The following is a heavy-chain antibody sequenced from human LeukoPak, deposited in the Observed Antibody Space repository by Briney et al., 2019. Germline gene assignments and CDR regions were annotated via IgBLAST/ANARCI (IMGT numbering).Heavy chain of an antibody. J-gene: IGHJ1*01. CDR2: ISSSGSTI. CDR1: GFTFSDYY. CDR3: ATYSSLNRREFQY. Sequence: GGSLRLSCAASGFTFSDYYMSWIRQAPGKGLEWVSYISSSGSTIYYADSVKGRFTISRDNAKNSLYLQMNSLRAEDTAVYYCATYSSLNRREFQYWGQGTLLTVSS. D-gene: IGHD3-22*01. V-gene: IGHV3-11*04.